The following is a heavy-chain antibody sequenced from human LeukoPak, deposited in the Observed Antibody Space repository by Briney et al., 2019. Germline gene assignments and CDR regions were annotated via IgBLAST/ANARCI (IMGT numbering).Heavy chain of an antibody. CDR3: ARVFTGTTEWNYYYGMDV. J-gene: IGHJ6*02. Sequence: ASVRVSCKASGYTFTSYGISWVRQAPGQGLEWMGWISAYNGNTNYAQKLQGRVTMTTDTSTSTAYMELRSLRSDDTAVYYCARVFTGTTEWNYYYGMDVWGQGTTVTVSS. CDR2: ISAYNGNT. CDR1: GYTFTSYG. D-gene: IGHD1-1*01. V-gene: IGHV1-18*01.